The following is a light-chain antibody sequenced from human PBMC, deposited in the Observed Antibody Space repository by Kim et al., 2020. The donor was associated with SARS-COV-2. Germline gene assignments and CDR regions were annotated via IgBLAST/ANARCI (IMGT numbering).Light chain of an antibody. J-gene: IGLJ2*01. CDR2: QDN. V-gene: IGLV3-1*01. CDR3: QAWDSSVL. Sequence: SYELTQPPSVSVSPGQTANITCSGDKLGDKYACWYQQKPGQSPVLVIYQDNKRPSGIPERFSGSRYGNTATLTISGTQATDEADYYCQAWDSSVLFGAGTQLTVL. CDR1: KLGDKY.